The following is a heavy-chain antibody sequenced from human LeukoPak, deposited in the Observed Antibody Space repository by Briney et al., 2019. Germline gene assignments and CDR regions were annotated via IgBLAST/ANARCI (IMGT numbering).Heavy chain of an antibody. Sequence: PGRSLRLSCAASGFTFDDYAMHWVRQAPGKGLEWVSGISWNSGSIGCADSVKGRFTISRDNAKNSLYLQMNSLRSEDTALYYCATSGWYNGDYWGQGTLVTVSS. CDR2: ISWNSGSI. CDR1: GFTFDDYA. J-gene: IGHJ4*02. CDR3: ATSGWYNGDY. V-gene: IGHV3-9*01. D-gene: IGHD6-19*01.